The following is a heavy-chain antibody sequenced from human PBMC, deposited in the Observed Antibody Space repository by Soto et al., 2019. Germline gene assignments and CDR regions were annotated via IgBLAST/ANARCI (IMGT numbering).Heavy chain of an antibody. J-gene: IGHJ6*02. CDR1: GFTFSSYS. D-gene: IGHD3-9*01. CDR3: ARGIETGYYYYYYGMDV. V-gene: IGHV3-48*02. CDR2: ISSSSSTI. Sequence: GGSLRLSCAASGFTFSSYSMNWVRQAPGKGLEWVSYISSSSSTIYYADPVKGRFTISRDNAKNSLYLQMNSLRDEDTAVYYCARGIETGYYYYYYGMDVWGQGTTVTVSS.